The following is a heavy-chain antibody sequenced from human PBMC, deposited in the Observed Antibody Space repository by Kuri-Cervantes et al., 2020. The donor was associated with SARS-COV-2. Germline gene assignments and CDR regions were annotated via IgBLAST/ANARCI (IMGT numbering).Heavy chain of an antibody. CDR1: GYTFTGYY. CDR3: AREDRAAAATFDY. D-gene: IGHD6-13*01. CDR2: INPSGGST. J-gene: IGHJ4*02. V-gene: IGHV1-46*01. Sequence: ASVKVSCKASGYTFTGYYMHWVRQAPGQGLEWMGIINPSGGSTSYAQKFQGRVTMTRDTSTSTVYMELSSLRSEDTAVHYCAREDRAAAATFDYWGQGTLVTVSS.